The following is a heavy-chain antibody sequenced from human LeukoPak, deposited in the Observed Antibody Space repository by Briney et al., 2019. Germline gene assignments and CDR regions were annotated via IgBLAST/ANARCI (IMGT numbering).Heavy chain of an antibody. Sequence: SVKVSCKASGGTFSSYAISWVRQAPGQGLEWMGGIIPIFGTASYAQKFQGRVTITADESTSTAYMELSSLRSEDTAVYYCAKWVYGGYYFDYWGQGTLVTVSS. J-gene: IGHJ4*02. CDR2: IIPIFGTA. CDR1: GGTFSSYA. D-gene: IGHD4-23*01. V-gene: IGHV1-69*01. CDR3: AKWVYGGYYFDY.